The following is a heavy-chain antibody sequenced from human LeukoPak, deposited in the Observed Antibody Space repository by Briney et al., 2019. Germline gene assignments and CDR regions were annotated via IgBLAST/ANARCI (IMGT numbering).Heavy chain of an antibody. CDR2: IYYSGST. Sequence: SEPLSLTCTVSGGSISSSSYYWGWIRQPPGKGLEWIGSIYYSGSTYYNPSLKSRVTISVDTSKNQFSLKLSPVTAADTAVYYCARHYYDSSGYRPHFDYWGQGTLVTVSS. D-gene: IGHD3-22*01. CDR1: GGSISSSSYY. V-gene: IGHV4-39*01. J-gene: IGHJ4*02. CDR3: ARHYYDSSGYRPHFDY.